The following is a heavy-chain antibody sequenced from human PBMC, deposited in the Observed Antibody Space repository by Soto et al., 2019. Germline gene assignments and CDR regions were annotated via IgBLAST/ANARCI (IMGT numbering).Heavy chain of an antibody. D-gene: IGHD2-15*01. CDR1: GGTFNSYA. V-gene: IGHV1-69*13. J-gene: IGHJ4*02. CDR3: ARDGGYCSGGSCYTFDY. CDR2: IIPIFGPA. Sequence: SVKVSCKASGGTFNSYAFSWVRQAPGQGLEWMGGIIPIFGPAKYAQKFQGRVTITADQSTGTGYMELRSLRAEDTAVYYCARDGGYCSGGSCYTFDYWGQGTLVTVSS.